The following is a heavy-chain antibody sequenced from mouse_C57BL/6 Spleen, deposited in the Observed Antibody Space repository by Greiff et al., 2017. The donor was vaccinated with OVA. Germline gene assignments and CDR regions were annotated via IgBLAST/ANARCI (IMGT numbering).Heavy chain of an antibody. V-gene: IGHV14-2*01. CDR3: ARSDGNSGFAY. Sequence: EVKLLESGAELVKPGASVKLSCTASGFNFKDYYMHWVKQRPEQGLEWIGRIDPEDGETNYAPKFQGKATITADTTSNTAYLQLSSLTSEDAAVYYCARSDGNSGFAYWGQGTLVTVSA. CDR2: IDPEDGET. CDR1: GFNFKDYY. D-gene: IGHD2-1*01. J-gene: IGHJ3*01.